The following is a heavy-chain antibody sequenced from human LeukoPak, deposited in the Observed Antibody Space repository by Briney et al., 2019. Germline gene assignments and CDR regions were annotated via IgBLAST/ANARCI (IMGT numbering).Heavy chain of an antibody. CDR2: IYYSGST. J-gene: IGHJ6*03. Sequence: SETLSLTCTVSGGSISSYYWSWIRQPPGKGLEWIGYIYYSGSTNYNPSLKSRVTISVDTSKSQFSLKLSSVTAADTAVYYCARCMGPAMYYYYYMDVWGKGTTVTVSS. D-gene: IGHD2-8*01. V-gene: IGHV4-59*01. CDR1: GGSISSYY. CDR3: ARCMGPAMYYYYYMDV.